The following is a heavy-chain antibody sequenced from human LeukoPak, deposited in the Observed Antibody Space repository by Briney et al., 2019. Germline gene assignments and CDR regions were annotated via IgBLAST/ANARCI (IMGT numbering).Heavy chain of an antibody. CDR3: VRDGGVSGYDLLDY. CDR2: INQDATKE. CDR1: GFTFSNYW. V-gene: IGHV3-7*01. D-gene: IGHD5-12*01. J-gene: IGHJ4*02. Sequence: QPGGSLRLSCAASGFTFSNYWMTWVRQAPGKGLEWVAVINQDATKEYYMDSVKARFTISRDNAKNSVSLQMNSLRAEDTAVHYCVRDGGVSGYDLLDYWGQGTLVTVSS.